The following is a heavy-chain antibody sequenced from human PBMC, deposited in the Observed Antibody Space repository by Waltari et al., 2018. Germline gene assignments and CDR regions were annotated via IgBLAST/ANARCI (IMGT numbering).Heavy chain of an antibody. CDR1: GYTFTAYY. D-gene: IGHD1-1*01. Sequence: QVQLVQSGAEVKEPGASVKVSCKTSGYTFTAYYLHWVRQAPGQGLEWMAWINANTGDPKAAQTFQGRVTVTRDTSITTAYLELSGLRSDDTALYYCARETLPGNKIIDYWGQGTLVTVSS. CDR3: ARETLPGNKIIDY. V-gene: IGHV1-2*02. J-gene: IGHJ4*02. CDR2: INANTGDP.